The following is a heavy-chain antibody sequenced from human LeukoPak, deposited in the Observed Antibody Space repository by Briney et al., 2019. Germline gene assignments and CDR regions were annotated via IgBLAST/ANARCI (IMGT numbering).Heavy chain of an antibody. Sequence: GGSLRLSCTASGFSFSIYALSWVRQAPGKRLEWVSGIRGSGAITYYADSVKGRFTISRDNSKSTLFLHMNSLRAEDTAVYYCAKDRGSWFALFDSWGQGTLVTVSS. V-gene: IGHV3-23*01. CDR2: IRGSGAIT. CDR3: AKDRGSWFALFDS. CDR1: GFSFSIYA. J-gene: IGHJ4*02. D-gene: IGHD6-13*01.